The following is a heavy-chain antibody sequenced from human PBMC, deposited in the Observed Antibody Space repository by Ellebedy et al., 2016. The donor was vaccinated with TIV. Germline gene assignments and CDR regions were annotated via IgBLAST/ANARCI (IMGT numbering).Heavy chain of an antibody. CDR1: GGSVSSTRYY. J-gene: IGHJ4*02. V-gene: IGHV4-39*01. CDR3: ARTDPWQPIDD. CDR2: VYYSGSP. Sequence: MPSETLSLTCSVPGGSVSSTRYYGAWIRQPPGKGLEYIGSVYYSGSPYYNPSFKSRVTLSADTSKNQFSLNLRTVTAADTAVYYCARTDPWQPIDDWGQGILVSVSS. D-gene: IGHD2-21*02.